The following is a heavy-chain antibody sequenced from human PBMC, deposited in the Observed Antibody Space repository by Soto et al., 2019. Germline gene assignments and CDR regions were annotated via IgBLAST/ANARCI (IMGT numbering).Heavy chain of an antibody. CDR3: AKLQAYSYGPGAYFDY. J-gene: IGHJ4*02. CDR2: IRSRAYGGRI. CDR1: GFTFGDNA. V-gene: IGHV3-49*04. D-gene: IGHD5-18*01. Sequence: GGSLRLSCIPSGFTFGDNAVTWVRQAAGKGLEWVGLIRSRAYGGRIEYAASVKGRFTISRDDSKSIAYLQMNSLRAEDTAVYYCAKLQAYSYGPGAYFDYWGQGTLVTVSS.